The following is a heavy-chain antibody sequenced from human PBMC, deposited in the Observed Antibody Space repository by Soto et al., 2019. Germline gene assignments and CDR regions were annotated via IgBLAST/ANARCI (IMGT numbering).Heavy chain of an antibody. V-gene: IGHV3-15*07. CDR1: GVTFIKSW. J-gene: IGHJ3*02. CDR3: TTVVIVEIVVVMGGVGTDTDAFDI. D-gene: IGHD3-22*01. Sequence: GSLRRSCAGPGVTFIKSWLNWVRQAPGKGLEWVGRIKSKTDGGTTDYAAPVKGRFTISRDDSKNTLYLQMNSLKTEDTAVYYCTTVVIVEIVVVMGGVGTDTDAFDIWGQGTMVTVSS. CDR2: IKSKTDGGTT.